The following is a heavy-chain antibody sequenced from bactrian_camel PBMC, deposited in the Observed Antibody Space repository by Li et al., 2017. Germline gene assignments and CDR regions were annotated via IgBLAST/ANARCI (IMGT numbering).Heavy chain of an antibody. CDR1: GFTSNDCG. J-gene: IGHJ4*01. Sequence: QVQLVESGGGLVQPGGSLKLSCTAPGFTSNDCGMEWYRQAAGKQREWVSSISTTGATRVANSVEGRFTISKDAAKDTVYLQMGMLRPEDTGMYSCKTFGTGGRCLSVHLQGQGTQVTVS. D-gene: IGHD7*01. CDR2: ISTTGAT. V-gene: IGHV3S53*01.